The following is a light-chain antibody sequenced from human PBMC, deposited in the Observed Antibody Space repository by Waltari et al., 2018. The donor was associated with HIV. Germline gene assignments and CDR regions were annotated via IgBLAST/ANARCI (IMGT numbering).Light chain of an antibody. V-gene: IGLV1-47*01. Sequence: QSVLAQPRSVYGTPGQTVNIPCSGSTPNVRKTHVYVYQQVTGVAPKLLIYRTNQRPSGVPDRFSGSKSGTSASLAISGLRTEDEAEYYCAVWDDRLSGRLFGGGTKVTVL. CDR2: RTN. CDR3: AVWDDRLSGRL. CDR1: TPNVRKTH. J-gene: IGLJ2*01.